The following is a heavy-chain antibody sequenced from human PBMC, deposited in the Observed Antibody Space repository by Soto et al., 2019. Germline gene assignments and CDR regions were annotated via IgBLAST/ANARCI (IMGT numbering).Heavy chain of an antibody. Sequence: SETLSLTCTVSSGSVSSHSYYWSWIRQPPGKGLEWIGYIYYSGSTYYNPSLKSQVTISVDTSKNQFSLKLRSVTAADTAVYYCARTYCSSASCYGLYYFDMDVWGQGTTVTVSS. D-gene: IGHD2-2*01. J-gene: IGHJ6*02. CDR1: SGSVSSHSYY. CDR2: IYYSGST. V-gene: IGHV4-61*01. CDR3: ARTYCSSASCYGLYYFDMDV.